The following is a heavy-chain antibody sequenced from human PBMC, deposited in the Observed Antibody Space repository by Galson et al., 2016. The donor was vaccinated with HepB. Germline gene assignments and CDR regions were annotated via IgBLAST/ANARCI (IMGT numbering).Heavy chain of an antibody. J-gene: IGHJ6*02. V-gene: IGHV4-59*01. Sequence: SETLSLTCTVSGGSISSDHWTWIRQPAGKGLEWIGHIYYSGSTNYNPSLKSRVTISMDTSKNQFSLKLSSVTAADTAVYYCARDVQLERRVPSKRYYYYSYGMDVWGQGTTVIVSS. CDR2: IYYSGST. D-gene: IGHD1-1*01. CDR3: ARDVQLERRVPSKRYYYYSYGMDV. CDR1: GGSISSDH.